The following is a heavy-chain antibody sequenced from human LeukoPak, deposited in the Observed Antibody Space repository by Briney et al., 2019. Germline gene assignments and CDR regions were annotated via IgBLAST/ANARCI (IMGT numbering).Heavy chain of an antibody. CDR1: GFIFSHYT. V-gene: IGHV3-23*01. D-gene: IGHD2-21*01. CDR3: AKSDCASDGCKLLNY. Sequence: GGSLRLSCAVSGFIFSHYTMTWVRQAPGKGLEWVSSINGSGDATKYADSVMGRFTISRDNSKNTVSLQMNSLRVEDTAVYYCAKSDCASDGCKLLNYWGQGTLVAASS. J-gene: IGHJ4*02. CDR2: INGSGDAT.